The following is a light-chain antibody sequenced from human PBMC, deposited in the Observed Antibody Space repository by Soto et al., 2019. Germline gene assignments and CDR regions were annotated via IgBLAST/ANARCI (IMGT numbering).Light chain of an antibody. J-gene: IGLJ2*01. V-gene: IGLV1-47*01. CDR2: RNN. Sequence: SVLTQPPSASGTPGQRVTISCSGSSSNIGSNYVYWFQQFPGTAPKLLIYRNNERPSGVPDRFSGSKSGTSASLAISGLRSEDEADYYCAAWDDSLSGVVFGGGTKVTVL. CDR3: AAWDDSLSGVV. CDR1: SSNIGSNY.